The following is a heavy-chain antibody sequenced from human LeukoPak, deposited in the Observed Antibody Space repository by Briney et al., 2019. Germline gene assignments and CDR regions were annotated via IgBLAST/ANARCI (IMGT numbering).Heavy chain of an antibody. Sequence: PGGSLRLSCAASGFTFDDYAMHWVRQAPGKGLEWVSGISWNSGSIGYADSVKGRFTISRDNAKNSLYLQMNSLRAEDMALYYCAKATEAYSSSWYDDAFDIWGHGTMVTVSS. CDR2: ISWNSGSI. V-gene: IGHV3-9*03. CDR3: AKATEAYSSSWYDDAFDI. D-gene: IGHD6-13*01. J-gene: IGHJ3*02. CDR1: GFTFDDYA.